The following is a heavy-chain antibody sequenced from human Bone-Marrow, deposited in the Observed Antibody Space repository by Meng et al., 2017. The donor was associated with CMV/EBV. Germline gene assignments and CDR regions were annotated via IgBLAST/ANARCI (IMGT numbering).Heavy chain of an antibody. CDR3: LKSYDFDY. Sequence: ASVKVSCKGSGYTFSNHGINWVRQAPGQGLEWVGWVSDHKYNTNYAQKFLDRVTMTTDPSTSTAYMELRSLKSDDTTIYYCLKSYDFDYWYQGTLVTVSS. J-gene: IGHJ4*02. CDR1: GYTFSNHG. CDR2: VSDHKYNT. V-gene: IGHV1-18*01. D-gene: IGHD3-3*01.